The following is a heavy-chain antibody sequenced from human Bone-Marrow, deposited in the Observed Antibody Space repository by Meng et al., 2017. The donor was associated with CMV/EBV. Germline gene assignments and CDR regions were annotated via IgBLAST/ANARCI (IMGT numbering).Heavy chain of an antibody. Sequence: GESLKISCAASGFTFSNYWLSWVRQAPGKGLEWVSSISSSSSYIYYADSVKGRFTISRDNAKNSLYLQMNSLRAEDTAVYYCARDGTYYNFWSGYYAPMPYYYYGMDVWGQGTTVTVSS. CDR2: ISSSSSYI. D-gene: IGHD3-3*01. CDR1: GFTFSNYW. J-gene: IGHJ6*02. CDR3: ARDGTYYNFWSGYYAPMPYYYYGMDV. V-gene: IGHV3-21*01.